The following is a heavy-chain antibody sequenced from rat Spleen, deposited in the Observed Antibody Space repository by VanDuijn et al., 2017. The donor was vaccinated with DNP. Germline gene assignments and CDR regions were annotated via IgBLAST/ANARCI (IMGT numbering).Heavy chain of an antibody. CDR3: ATFEGTNA. V-gene: IGHV5-20*01. Sequence: EVRLVKSGGGLVQPGGSLKISCEASGFTFSDYDMAWVRQAPTKGLEWVAAINSDGLVTYHRHSVKGRFTVSRDNRKSILYLQMDILRSEDTATYYCATFEGTNAWGQGTSVTVSS. J-gene: IGHJ4*01. CDR2: INSDGLVT. D-gene: IGHD1-11*01. CDR1: GFTFSDYD.